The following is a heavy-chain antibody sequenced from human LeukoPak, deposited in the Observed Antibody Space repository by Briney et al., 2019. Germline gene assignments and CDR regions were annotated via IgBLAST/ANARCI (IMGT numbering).Heavy chain of an antibody. CDR3: ASLDPEPFDY. CDR2: ITPSGDGT. Sequence: GGSLRLSCVASGFTFSSPAMSWVRQTPGKGLEWVSSITPSGDGTYYAASVKGRFTISRDNSKNTLYLQMDSLRAEDTAVYYCASLDPEPFDYWGQGTLVTVSS. CDR1: GFTFSSPA. V-gene: IGHV3-23*01. J-gene: IGHJ4*02.